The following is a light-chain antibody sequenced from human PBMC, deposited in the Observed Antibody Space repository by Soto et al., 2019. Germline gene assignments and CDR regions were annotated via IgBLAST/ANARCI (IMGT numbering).Light chain of an antibody. CDR3: AAWDDRVDF. Sequence: QSVLTQPPSASWTPGQRVTISCSGSSSNIGSNTVNWYQQLPGTAPKLLIYSNNQRPSGVPDRFSGSKSGTSASLAISGLQSEDEADYYCAAWDDRVDFFGTGTKVTVL. CDR1: SSNIGSNT. V-gene: IGLV1-44*01. J-gene: IGLJ1*01. CDR2: SNN.